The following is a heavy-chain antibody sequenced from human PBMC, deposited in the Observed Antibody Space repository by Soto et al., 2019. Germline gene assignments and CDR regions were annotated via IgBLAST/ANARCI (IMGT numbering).Heavy chain of an antibody. CDR1: GFTFSNYD. Sequence: GGSLRLSCEASGFTFSNYDMHWVRQGAGKGLEWVSVIRAPGDTYYAGSVKGRFTISRENARNSLYLQMNNLRVEDTAVYYCARDRSRGWFDPWGQGTLVTVSS. J-gene: IGHJ5*02. CDR3: ARDRSRGWFDP. CDR2: IRAPGDT. V-gene: IGHV3-13*01. D-gene: IGHD3-10*01.